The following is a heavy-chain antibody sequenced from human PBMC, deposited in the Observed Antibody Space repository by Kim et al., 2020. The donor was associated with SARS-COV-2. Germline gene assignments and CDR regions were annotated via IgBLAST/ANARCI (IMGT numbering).Heavy chain of an antibody. CDR2: IKSKTDGGTA. V-gene: IGHV3-15*01. CDR3: TTVSIR. Sequence: GGSLRLSCAVSGIPFSNAWFNWVRQSPGKGLEWVGRIKSKTDGGTADLAAPVKGRFAISRDDSKNTLSLLMNNVETDDSAVYYCTTVSIRWVQGTLVTVS. CDR1: GIPFSNAW. D-gene: IGHD2-21*01. J-gene: IGHJ4*02.